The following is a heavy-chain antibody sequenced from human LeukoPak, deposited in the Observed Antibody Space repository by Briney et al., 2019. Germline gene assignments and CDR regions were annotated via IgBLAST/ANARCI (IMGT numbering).Heavy chain of an antibody. D-gene: IGHD3-22*01. Sequence: GGSLRLSCAASGFTSDDYAMHWVRQAPGKGLEWVSGISWNSGSIGYADSVKGRFTISRDNAKNSLYLQMNSLRAEDTALYYCAKDMGSSGYSPYYMDVWGKGTTVTVSS. CDR1: GFTSDDYA. CDR3: AKDMGSSGYSPYYMDV. J-gene: IGHJ6*03. V-gene: IGHV3-9*02. CDR2: ISWNSGSI.